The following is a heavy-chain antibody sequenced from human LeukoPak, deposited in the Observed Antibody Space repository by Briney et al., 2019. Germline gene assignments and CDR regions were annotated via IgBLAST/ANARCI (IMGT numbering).Heavy chain of an antibody. CDR1: GFTFDDYA. D-gene: IGHD6-13*01. CDR3: AKDRRSSSWYYFDY. Sequence: PGGSLRLSCAASGFTFDDYAMHRVRQAPGKGLEWVSGISWNSGSIGYADSVKGRFTISRDNAKNSLYLQMNSLRAEDTALYYCAKDRRSSSWYYFDYWGQGTLVTVSS. J-gene: IGHJ4*02. V-gene: IGHV3-9*01. CDR2: ISWNSGSI.